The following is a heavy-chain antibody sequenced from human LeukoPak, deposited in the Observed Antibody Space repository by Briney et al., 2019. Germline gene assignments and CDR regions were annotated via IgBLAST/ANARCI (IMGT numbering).Heavy chain of an antibody. D-gene: IGHD2-15*01. CDR1: GYTFTGYY. CDR2: ISAYNGNT. Sequence: ASVKVSCKASGYTFTGYYMHWVRQAPGQGLEWMGWISAYNGNTNYAQKLQGRVTMTTDTSTSTAYMELRSLRSDDTAVYYCARDQYGGCQRGYFDYWGQGTLVTVSS. V-gene: IGHV1-18*04. J-gene: IGHJ4*02. CDR3: ARDQYGGCQRGYFDY.